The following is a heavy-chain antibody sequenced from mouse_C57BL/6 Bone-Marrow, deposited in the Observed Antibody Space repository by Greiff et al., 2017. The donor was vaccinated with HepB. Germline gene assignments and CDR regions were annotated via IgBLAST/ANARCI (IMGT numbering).Heavy chain of an antibody. Sequence: EVKVVESGGDLVKPGGSLKLSCVTSGFTFSTSGMSWVRQTPDKRLEWVATINTGGTYTYYPESVKGRFTISKDTANTTLFLHMSSLKSEDTAIYHCARDRFHDYFDYWGQGTTLPVSS. D-gene: IGHD2-14*01. V-gene: IGHV5-6*01. CDR3: ARDRFHDYFDY. J-gene: IGHJ2*01. CDR1: GFTFSTSG. CDR2: INTGGTYT.